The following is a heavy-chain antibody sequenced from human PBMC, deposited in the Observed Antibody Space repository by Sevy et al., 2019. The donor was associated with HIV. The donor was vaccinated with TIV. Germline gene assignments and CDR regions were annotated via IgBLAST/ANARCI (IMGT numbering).Heavy chain of an antibody. Sequence: GGSLRLSCAASGFSFSSHWMHWVRQAPGKGLEWVANIKQDESKKNYAASVKGRFTISRDNAKNSVYLQMNSLRTEDTAIYYCAGGNRGSFDYWGQGTLVTVSS. CDR3: AGGNRGSFDY. V-gene: IGHV3-7*03. D-gene: IGHD3-16*01. CDR1: GFSFSSHW. CDR2: IKQDESKK. J-gene: IGHJ4*02.